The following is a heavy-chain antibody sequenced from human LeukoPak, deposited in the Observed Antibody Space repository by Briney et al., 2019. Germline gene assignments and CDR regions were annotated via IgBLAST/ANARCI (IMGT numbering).Heavy chain of an antibody. J-gene: IGHJ5*02. CDR1: GGSIRSYY. CDR2: IYYSGST. D-gene: IGHD2-21*02. Sequence: SETLSLTCTVSGGSIRSYYWSWIRQPPGKGLEWIGYIYYSGSTNYNPSLKSRVTISVDTSKNQFSLKLSSVTAADTAVYYCARHSDLGWFDPWGQGTLVTVSS. CDR3: ARHSDLGWFDP. V-gene: IGHV4-59*08.